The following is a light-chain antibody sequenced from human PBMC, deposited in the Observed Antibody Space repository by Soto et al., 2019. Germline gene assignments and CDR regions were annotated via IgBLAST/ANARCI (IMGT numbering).Light chain of an antibody. CDR1: SSDIDAYNY. V-gene: IGLV2-14*01. J-gene: IGLJ1*01. Sequence: QTVLTQPASVSASPGQSITISCTGTSSDIDAYNYVSWYQQHPGKAPKLMIYDVSNRPSGISNRFSGSKSGNTASLTISGLQAEDEADYYCGSYTTSSNYVFGTGTKVTVL. CDR3: GSYTTSSNYV. CDR2: DVS.